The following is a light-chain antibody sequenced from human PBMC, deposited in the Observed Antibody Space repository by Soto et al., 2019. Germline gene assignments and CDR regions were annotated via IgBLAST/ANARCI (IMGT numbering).Light chain of an antibody. Sequence: DIVMTQSPATLSVAPGERVTFSCRASQGVSRKLAWYQHKPGQAPRLLISGASTGATGIPARFSGSGSGTEFTLTISSLQSEDCAVYYCQQYGSSCTFGQGTRLEIK. CDR1: QGVSRK. J-gene: IGKJ5*01. V-gene: IGKV3-15*01. CDR3: QQYGSSCT. CDR2: GAS.